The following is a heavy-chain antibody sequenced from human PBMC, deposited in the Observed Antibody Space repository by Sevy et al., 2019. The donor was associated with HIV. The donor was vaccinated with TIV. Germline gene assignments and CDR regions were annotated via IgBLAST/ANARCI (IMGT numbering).Heavy chain of an antibody. CDR1: GFTFSSYA. V-gene: IGHV3-30-3*01. D-gene: IGHD3-10*01. Sequence: VGSLRLSCAASGFTFSSYAMHWVRQAPGKGLEWVAVISYDGSNKYYADSVKGRFTISRDNSKNTLYLQMNSLRTEDTAVYYCARDRGSGKNVFFDYWGQGTLVTVSS. CDR3: ARDRGSGKNVFFDY. CDR2: ISYDGSNK. J-gene: IGHJ4*02.